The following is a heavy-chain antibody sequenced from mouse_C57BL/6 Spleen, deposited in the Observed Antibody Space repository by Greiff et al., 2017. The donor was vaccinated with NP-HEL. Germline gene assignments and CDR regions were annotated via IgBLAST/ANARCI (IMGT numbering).Heavy chain of an antibody. CDR1: GYTFTSYW. Sequence: QVQLQQPGAELVMPGASVKLSCKASGYTFTSYWMHWVKQRPGQGLEWIGEIDPSDSYTNYNQKFKSKATLTVDTSSSTAYMQLSSLTSEDSAVYYCARGTGAMGYWGQGTSVTVSS. CDR3: ARGTGAMGY. J-gene: IGHJ4*01. D-gene: IGHD3-3*01. CDR2: IDPSDSYT. V-gene: IGHV1-69*01.